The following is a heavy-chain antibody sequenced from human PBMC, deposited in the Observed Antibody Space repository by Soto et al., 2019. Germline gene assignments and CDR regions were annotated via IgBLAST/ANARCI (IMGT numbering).Heavy chain of an antibody. Sequence: QVPLVQSGAEVKKPGASVKVSCKASGYTFTSYAMHWVRQAPGQRLEWMGWINAGNGNTKYSQKFQGRVTITRDTSAGTAYMELSSLRSEATAVYYCASPLSSIAANGMDVWGQGTTVTVSS. CDR3: ASPLSSIAANGMDV. D-gene: IGHD6-6*01. CDR1: GYTFTSYA. V-gene: IGHV1-3*01. CDR2: INAGNGNT. J-gene: IGHJ6*02.